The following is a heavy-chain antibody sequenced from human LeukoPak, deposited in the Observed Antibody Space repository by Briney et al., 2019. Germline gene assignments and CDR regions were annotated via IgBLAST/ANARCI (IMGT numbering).Heavy chain of an antibody. D-gene: IGHD3-10*01. CDR2: IRHDGSEI. Sequence: GGSLRLSCSASGFIFSIYSMFWVRQAPGKGLEWVAFIRHDGSEIYYADSVKGRFTISRDNSKSIVYLEMNSLREEDTAIYYCVRDWFGEFYWGQGTLGTISS. CDR3: VRDWFGEFY. J-gene: IGHJ4*02. CDR1: GFIFSIYS. V-gene: IGHV3-30*02.